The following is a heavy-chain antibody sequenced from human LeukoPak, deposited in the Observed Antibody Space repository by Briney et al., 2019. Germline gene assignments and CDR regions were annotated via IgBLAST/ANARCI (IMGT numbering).Heavy chain of an antibody. CDR3: ARRGGYCSGGSCYSGYYYYYYMDV. V-gene: IGHV3-11*06. CDR1: GFTLSDHY. Sequence: GGSLRLSCAASGFTLSDHYMSWIRQAPGKGLEWISFIGPSGKSTYTDSVKGRFTISRDNSKNTLYLQMNSLRAEDTAVYYCARRGGYCSGGSCYSGYYYYYYMDVWGKGTTATISS. D-gene: IGHD2-15*01. J-gene: IGHJ6*03. CDR2: IGPSGKST.